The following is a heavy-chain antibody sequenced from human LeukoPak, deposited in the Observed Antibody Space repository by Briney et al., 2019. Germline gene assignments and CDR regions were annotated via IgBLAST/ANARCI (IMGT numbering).Heavy chain of an antibody. J-gene: IGHJ4*02. D-gene: IGHD2-15*01. CDR1: GFTFSSYS. V-gene: IGHV3-21*01. CDR2: ISSSSSYI. Sequence: GGSLRLSCAASGFTFSSYSMNWVRQAPEKGLEWVSSISSSSSYIYYADSGKGRFTTSRDNAKNSLYLQMNSLRAEDTAVYYCAIEGDIYCSGGSCHPPDYWGQGTLVTVSS. CDR3: AIEGDIYCSGGSCHPPDY.